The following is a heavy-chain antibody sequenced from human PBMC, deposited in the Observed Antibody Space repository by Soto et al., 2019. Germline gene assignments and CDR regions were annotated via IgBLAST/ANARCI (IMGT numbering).Heavy chain of an antibody. J-gene: IGHJ6*04. CDR3: IQSRCGGDCLQSYASHYYYGMDV. D-gene: IGHD2-21*02. V-gene: IGHV2-5*02. CDR1: GFSLSTSGVG. CDR2: IYWDDDK. Sequence: QITLKESGPTLVKPTQTLTLTCTFSGFSLSTSGVGVGWIRQPPGKALEWLALIYWDDDKRYSPSLRSRLTINMDTSKNHVVLTMTNMYTVDTATYYCIQSRCGGDCLQSYASHYYYGMDVWGEGTTVTVSS.